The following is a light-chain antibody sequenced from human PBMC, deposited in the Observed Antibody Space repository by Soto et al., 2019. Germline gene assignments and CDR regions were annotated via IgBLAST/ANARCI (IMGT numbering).Light chain of an antibody. V-gene: IGKV1-5*03. CDR3: QQYERYPMT. CDR1: QSISSW. Sequence: DSQMTQYPSTLSASVGDRVTITCRASQSISSWLAWYQQKPGKAPKLLISKASTLQSGVPHRFSGSGSGTEFTLIISGLQPDDFATYYCQQYERYPMTVGGGTKVEIK. CDR2: KAS. J-gene: IGKJ4*01.